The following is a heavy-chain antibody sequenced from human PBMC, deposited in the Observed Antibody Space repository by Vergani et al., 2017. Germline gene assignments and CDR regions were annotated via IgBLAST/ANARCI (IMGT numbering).Heavy chain of an antibody. CDR3: ASGTYYYDSSGYYPNDAFDI. D-gene: IGHD3-22*01. CDR1: GGSISSYY. J-gene: IGHJ3*02. Sequence: QVQLPESGPGLVKPSETLSLTCTVSGGSISSYYWSWIRQPPGKGLEWIGYIYYSGSTNYNPSLKSRVTISVDTSKNQFSLKLSSVTAADTAVYYCASGTYYYDSSGYYPNDAFDIWGQGTMVTVSS. V-gene: IGHV4-59*01. CDR2: IYYSGST.